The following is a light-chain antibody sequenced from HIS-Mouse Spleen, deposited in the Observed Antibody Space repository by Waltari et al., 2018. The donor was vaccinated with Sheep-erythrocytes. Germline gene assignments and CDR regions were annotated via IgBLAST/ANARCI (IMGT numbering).Light chain of an antibody. J-gene: IGLJ3*02. CDR2: QDS. CDR1: KLGDKY. Sequence: SYELTQPPSVSVSPGQTASITCSGDKLGDKYACWYHQKPGQSPVLVIYQDSKRPSGIPERLSGSNSGNTATLTISGTQAMDEADYYCCSYAGSYTFWVFGGGTKLTVL. V-gene: IGLV3-1*01. CDR3: CSYAGSYTFWV.